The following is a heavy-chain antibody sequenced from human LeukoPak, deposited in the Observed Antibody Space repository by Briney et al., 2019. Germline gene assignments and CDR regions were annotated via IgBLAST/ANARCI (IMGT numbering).Heavy chain of an antibody. CDR1: GFTFSSYA. J-gene: IGHJ4*02. Sequence: GRSLRLSCAASGFTFSSYAMHWVRQAPGKGLEWVAVISYDGSSKYYADSVKGRFTISRDNSKNTLYLQMNSLRAEDTAVYYCARASMVRGGPPYWGQGTLVTVSS. V-gene: IGHV3-30-3*01. CDR2: ISYDGSSK. CDR3: ARASMVRGGPPY. D-gene: IGHD3-10*01.